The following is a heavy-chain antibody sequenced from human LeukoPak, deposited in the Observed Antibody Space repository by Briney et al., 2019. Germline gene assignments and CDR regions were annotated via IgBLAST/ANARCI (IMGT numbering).Heavy chain of an antibody. CDR3: ARSADIQYFDY. CDR2: INHSGST. V-gene: IGHV4-34*01. CDR1: GGSFSGYY. J-gene: IGHJ4*02. D-gene: IGHD2-2*01. Sequence: SETLSLTCAVYGGSFSGYYWSWIRQPPGKGLEWIGEINHSGSTNYNPSLKSRVTISVDTSKNQFSLKVSSLTAADTAVYYCARSADIQYFDYWGRGTLVTVSS.